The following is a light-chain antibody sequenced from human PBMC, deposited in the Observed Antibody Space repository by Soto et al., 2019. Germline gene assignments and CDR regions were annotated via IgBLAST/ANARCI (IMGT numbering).Light chain of an antibody. CDR2: GVS. J-gene: IGKJ1*01. CDR1: QSVTSW. V-gene: IGKV1-5*03. Sequence: DIQMTQSPSTLSASVGDRVTITCRASQSVTSWLAWFQQKPGKAPNLLIYGVSSVESGVPSRFSGGGSGTEFTLTISNLQPDDYATYYCQQYRDYSWTFGQGTKVESK. CDR3: QQYRDYSWT.